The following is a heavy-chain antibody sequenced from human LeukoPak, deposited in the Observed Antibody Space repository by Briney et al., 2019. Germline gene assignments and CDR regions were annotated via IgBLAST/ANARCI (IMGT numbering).Heavy chain of an antibody. CDR1: GYTFTGYY. D-gene: IGHD4-17*01. CDR2: INPNSGGT. CDR3: ARAGDYVRLVVY. Sequence: GASVKVSCKASGYTFTGYYMHWVRQAPGQGRQYMGRINPNSGGTNYAQKFQGRVTMTRDTSISTAYMELSRLRSDDTAVYYCARAGDYVRLVVYWGQGTLVTVSS. J-gene: IGHJ4*02. V-gene: IGHV1-2*06.